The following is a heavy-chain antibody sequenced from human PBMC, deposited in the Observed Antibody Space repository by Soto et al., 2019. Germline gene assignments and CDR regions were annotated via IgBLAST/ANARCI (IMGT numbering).Heavy chain of an antibody. J-gene: IGHJ4*02. CDR1: GFTFSSYA. Sequence: GGSLRLSCAASGFTFSSYAMSWVRQAPGKGLEWVSAISGSGGSTYYADSVKGRFTISRDNSKNTLYLQMNSLRAEDTAVYYCAKLEEPYSYAPVGFDYWGQGTLVTVSS. D-gene: IGHD5-18*01. CDR2: ISGSGGST. CDR3: AKLEEPYSYAPVGFDY. V-gene: IGHV3-23*01.